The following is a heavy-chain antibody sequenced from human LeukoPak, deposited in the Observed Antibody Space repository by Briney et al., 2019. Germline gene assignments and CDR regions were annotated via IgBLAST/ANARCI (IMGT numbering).Heavy chain of an antibody. Sequence: ASVKVSSKASGYTFTGSYMHWVRHAPRQGLEWMGWINPNSGGTNYAQKFQGRVTMTRDTSISTAYMELSRLRSDDTDVYYCASLTDDAFDIWGQGTMVTVSS. CDR1: GYTFTGSY. J-gene: IGHJ3*02. V-gene: IGHV1-2*02. CDR3: ASLTDDAFDI. CDR2: INPNSGGT.